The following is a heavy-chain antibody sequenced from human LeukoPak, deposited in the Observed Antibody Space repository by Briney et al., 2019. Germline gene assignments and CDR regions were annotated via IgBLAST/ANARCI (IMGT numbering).Heavy chain of an antibody. CDR3: ARGFYEFEDSGYYFDF. Sequence: GGSLRLSCAASGFIVSSNYMNWVRQGPGKGLEWVSGIYRGGNTFYTDSVRGRFTISRDNSKNILYLQMNSLRPEDTAVYYCARGFYEFEDSGYYFDFWGQGTLFTASS. J-gene: IGHJ4*02. D-gene: IGHD3-22*01. CDR1: GFIVSSNY. CDR2: IYRGGNT. V-gene: IGHV3-66*02.